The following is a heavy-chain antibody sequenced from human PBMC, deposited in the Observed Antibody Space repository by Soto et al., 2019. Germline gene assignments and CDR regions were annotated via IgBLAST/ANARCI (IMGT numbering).Heavy chain of an antibody. CDR2: ISAHNGNT. CDR3: ARGRYGDY. Sequence: QVHLVQSGAEVKKPGASVKVSCQASGYAFTTYGITWVRQAPGQGLEWMGWISAHNGNTNYAQKHQGRVTVTRDTSTSTAYMELRSLRSDDTAVYYCARGRYGDYGGQGALVTVSS. V-gene: IGHV1-18*01. D-gene: IGHD1-1*01. J-gene: IGHJ4*02. CDR1: GYAFTTYG.